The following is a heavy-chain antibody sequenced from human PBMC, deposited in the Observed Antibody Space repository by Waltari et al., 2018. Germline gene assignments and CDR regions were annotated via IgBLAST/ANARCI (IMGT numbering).Heavy chain of an antibody. CDR2: IKQDGSEK. D-gene: IGHD3-10*01. CDR1: GIIMSRYW. Sequence: EVQLVESGGGLVKPGGSLRLSGESSGIIMSRYWMSCVSQAHGKGLEWVANIKQDGSEKYYVDSVKGRFTISRDNAKNSLYLQMNSLRAEDTAVYYCATSITLVHYFDYWGQGTLVTVSS. CDR3: ATSITLVHYFDY. J-gene: IGHJ4*02. V-gene: IGHV3-7*03.